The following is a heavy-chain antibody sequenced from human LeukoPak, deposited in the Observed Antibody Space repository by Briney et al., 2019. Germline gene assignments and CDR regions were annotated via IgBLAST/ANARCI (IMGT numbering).Heavy chain of an antibody. V-gene: IGHV1-8*01. J-gene: IGHJ2*01. D-gene: IGHD1-26*01. CDR2: MNPNSGNT. CDR3: ARGVSGSSPRYLDL. Sequence: ASVKVSCKASGYTFTSYDINWVRQATGQGLEWMGWMNPNSGNTGYAQKFQGRVTMTRNTSISTAYMELSSLRSEDMAVYYCARGVSGSSPRYLDLWGRGTLVTVSS. CDR1: GYTFTSYD.